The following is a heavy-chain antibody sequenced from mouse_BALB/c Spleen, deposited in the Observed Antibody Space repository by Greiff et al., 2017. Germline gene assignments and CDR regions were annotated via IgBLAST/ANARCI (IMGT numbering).Heavy chain of an antibody. J-gene: IGHJ3*01. D-gene: IGHD4-1*01. CDR1: GYTFTSYT. Sequence: QVQLQQSAAELARPGASVKMSCKASGYTFTSYTMHWVKQRPGQGLEWIGYINPSSGYTEYNQKFKDKTTLTADKSSSTAYMQLSSLTSEDSAVYYCALTGTGAWFAYWGQGTLVTVSA. V-gene: IGHV1-4*02. CDR2: INPSSGYT. CDR3: ALTGTGAWFAY.